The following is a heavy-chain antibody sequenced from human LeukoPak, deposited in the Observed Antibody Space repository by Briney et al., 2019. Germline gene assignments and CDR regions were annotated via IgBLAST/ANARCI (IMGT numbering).Heavy chain of an antibody. D-gene: IGHD6-25*01. V-gene: IGHV1-18*01. J-gene: IGHJ6*02. CDR2: ISAYNGNT. CDR1: GYTFTSYG. Sequence: ASVKVSCKASGYTFTSYGIIWVRQAPGQGREGMGWISAYNGNTNYAQKLQGRVTMTTDTSTSTAYMELRSLRSDDTAVYYCARASGSGWTSYYYYYYGMDVWGQGTTVTVSS. CDR3: ARASGSGWTSYYYYYYGMDV.